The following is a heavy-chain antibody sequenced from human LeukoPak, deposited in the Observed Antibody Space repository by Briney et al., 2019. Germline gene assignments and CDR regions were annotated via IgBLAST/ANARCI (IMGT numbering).Heavy chain of an antibody. CDR1: GGSISSYY. CDR2: IYYSGST. CDR3: ARDGSQGRAQYCSGGSCYRDYWFDP. V-gene: IGHV4-59*01. J-gene: IGHJ5*02. D-gene: IGHD2-15*01. Sequence: SETLSLTCTVSGGSISSYYWSRIRQPPGKGLEWIGYIYYSGSTNYNPSLKSRVTISVDTSKNQFSLKLSSVTAADTAVYYCARDGSQGRAQYCSGGSCYRDYWFDPWGQGTLVTVSS.